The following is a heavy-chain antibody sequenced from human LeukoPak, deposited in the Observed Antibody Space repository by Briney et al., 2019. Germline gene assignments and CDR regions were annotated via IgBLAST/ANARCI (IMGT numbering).Heavy chain of an antibody. CDR1: GFTFSSYS. J-gene: IGHJ4*02. CDR2: ISSSSTI. Sequence: GGSLRLSCAASGFTFSSYSMNWVRQAPGKGLEWVSYISSSSTIYYADSVKGRFTISRDNAKNSLYLQMNSLRAEDTAVYYCAREVGRWELLHFDYWGQGTLVTVSS. D-gene: IGHD1-26*01. CDR3: AREVGRWELLHFDY. V-gene: IGHV3-48*01.